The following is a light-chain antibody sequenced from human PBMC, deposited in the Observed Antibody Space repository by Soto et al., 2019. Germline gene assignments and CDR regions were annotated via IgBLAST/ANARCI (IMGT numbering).Light chain of an antibody. Sequence: DIVMTQSPLSLPVNPGEPASISCRSSQSLLHSNGYNYLDWYLQKPGQSPQLLIYLGSNRASGVPDRFSGSGSGTDFTLKISRVEAEDVGVYYCMQAVQTPPTFGQGTKVDIK. CDR2: LGS. V-gene: IGKV2-28*01. CDR3: MQAVQTPPT. CDR1: QSLLHSNGYNY. J-gene: IGKJ1*01.